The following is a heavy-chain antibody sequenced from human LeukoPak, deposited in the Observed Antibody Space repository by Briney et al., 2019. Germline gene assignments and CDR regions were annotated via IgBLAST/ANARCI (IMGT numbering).Heavy chain of an antibody. J-gene: IGHJ4*02. V-gene: IGHV4-59*01. D-gene: IGHD2-21*01. CDR3: ARGEPSVVVYDY. Sequence: PSETLSLTCSVSGGSITGYYWSWIRQPPGKGLERIGYIHHSGITNYNPSLKSRVTVSVDKSKNQFSLKLTSVTAADTAVYYCARGEPSVVVYDYWGQGTLVTVSS. CDR1: GGSITGYY. CDR2: IHHSGIT.